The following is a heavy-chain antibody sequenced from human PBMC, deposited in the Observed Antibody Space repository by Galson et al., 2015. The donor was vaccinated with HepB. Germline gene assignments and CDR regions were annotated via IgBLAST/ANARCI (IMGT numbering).Heavy chain of an antibody. CDR2: ISAYNGNT. V-gene: IGHV1-18*04. J-gene: IGHJ1*01. D-gene: IGHD6-19*01. CDR1: GYTFTSYG. CDR3: ARNLAVAGYFQH. Sequence: SVKVSCKASGYTFTSYGISWVRQAPGQGLEWMGWISAYNGNTNYAQKLQGRDTMTTDTSTSTAYMELRSLRSDDTAVYYCARNLAVAGYFQHWGQGTLVTVSS.